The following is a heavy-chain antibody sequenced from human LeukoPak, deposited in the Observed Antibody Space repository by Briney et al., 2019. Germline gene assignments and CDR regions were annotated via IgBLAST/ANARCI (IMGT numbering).Heavy chain of an antibody. CDR2: ISGSGGST. D-gene: IGHD3-22*01. CDR3: AKRVAFGDDSSGGETLGAFDI. Sequence: GGSLRLSCAASGFTFSSYAMSWVRQAPGKGLEWVSAISGSGGSTYYADSVKGRFTISRDNSKNTLYLQMNSLRAEDTAVYYCAKRVAFGDDSSGGETLGAFDIWGQGTMVTVSS. J-gene: IGHJ3*02. CDR1: GFTFSSYA. V-gene: IGHV3-23*01.